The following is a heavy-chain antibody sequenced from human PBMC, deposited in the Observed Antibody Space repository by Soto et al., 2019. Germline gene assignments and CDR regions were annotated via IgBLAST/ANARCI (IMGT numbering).Heavy chain of an antibody. CDR3: ARDLGGWPDY. CDR2: INAGNSDT. CDR1: GYTFTSYA. V-gene: IGHV1-3*01. Sequence: ASVKVSCKASGYTFTSYAMHWVRQAPGQRLEWMGWINAGNSDTTYSQKFQGRVTITSDTSASTAYMELTSLRSEDTAVYYCARDLGGWPDYWGQGTLVTVSS. J-gene: IGHJ4*02. D-gene: IGHD2-15*01.